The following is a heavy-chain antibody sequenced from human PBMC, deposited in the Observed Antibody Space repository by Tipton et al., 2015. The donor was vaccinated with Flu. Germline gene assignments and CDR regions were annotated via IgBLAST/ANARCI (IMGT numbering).Heavy chain of an antibody. D-gene: IGHD1-20*01. CDR3: VCWGNDHSNWNG. J-gene: IGHJ4*02. Sequence: SLRLSCAASGFTFSSFWMSWVRQAPGKGLEWVANIKQDGSEIHYVDSVRGRFTISRDNSKNSLYLQMNSLRAEDTAVYYCVCWGNDHSNWNGWGQGTLVTVSS. CDR1: GFTFSSFW. V-gene: IGHV3-7*01. CDR2: IKQDGSEI.